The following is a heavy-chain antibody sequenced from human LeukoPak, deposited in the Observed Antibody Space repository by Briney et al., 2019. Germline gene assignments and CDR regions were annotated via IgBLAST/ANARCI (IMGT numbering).Heavy chain of an antibody. CDR1: GYTFTSYY. Sequence: ASVKVSCKASGYTFTSYYMHWVRQAPGQGLEWMGIINPSGGSTSYAQKFQGRVTMTRDTSTSTVYMELSSLRSEDTAVYYCARDKAMGATTSWFHPWGQGTLVTVSS. V-gene: IGHV1-46*01. CDR2: INPSGGST. CDR3: ARDKAMGATTSWFHP. J-gene: IGHJ5*02. D-gene: IGHD1-26*01.